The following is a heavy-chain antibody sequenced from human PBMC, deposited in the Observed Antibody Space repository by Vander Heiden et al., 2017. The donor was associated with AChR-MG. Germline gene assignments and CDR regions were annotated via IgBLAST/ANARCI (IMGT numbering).Heavy chain of an antibody. V-gene: IGHV3-30-3*01. CDR2: ISYDGSNK. CDR3: ARDLASPELPNWFDP. Sequence: QVQLVESGGGVVQPGRSLRLSCAASGFTFSSYAMHWVRQAPGNGLEWVAVISYDGSNKYYADSVKGRFTISRDNSKNTLYLQMNSLRAEDTAVYYCARDLASPELPNWFDPWGQGTLVTVSS. J-gene: IGHJ5*02. CDR1: GFTFSSYA. D-gene: IGHD1-7*01.